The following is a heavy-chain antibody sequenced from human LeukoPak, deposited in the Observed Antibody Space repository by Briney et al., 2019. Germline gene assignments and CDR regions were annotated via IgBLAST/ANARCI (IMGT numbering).Heavy chain of an antibody. J-gene: IGHJ6*02. CDR3: ARDKLAYYDFWSGYYYYYGMDV. D-gene: IGHD3-3*01. CDR1: GFTFSSYS. Sequence: GGSLRLSCAASGFTFSSYSMTRVRQAPGKGLERVSSISSSSSYIYCADSVKGRFTISRDNAKNSLYLQMNSLRAEDTAVYYCARDKLAYYDFWSGYYYYYGMDVWGQGTTVTVSS. CDR2: ISSSSSYI. V-gene: IGHV3-21*01.